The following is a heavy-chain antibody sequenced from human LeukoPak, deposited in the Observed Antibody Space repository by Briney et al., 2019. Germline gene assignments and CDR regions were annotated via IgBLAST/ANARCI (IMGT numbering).Heavy chain of an antibody. CDR1: GGSISSYY. V-gene: IGHV4-59*08. J-gene: IGHJ4*02. CDR2: IYYSGST. CDR3: ARHRIAVSGGFDY. D-gene: IGHD6-19*01. Sequence: SETLSLTCTVSGGSISSYYWSWIRQPPGKGLEWFGYIYYSGSTNYNPSLKSRVTISVDTSKNQFSLKLSSVTAADTAVYYCARHRIAVSGGFDYWGQGTLVTVSS.